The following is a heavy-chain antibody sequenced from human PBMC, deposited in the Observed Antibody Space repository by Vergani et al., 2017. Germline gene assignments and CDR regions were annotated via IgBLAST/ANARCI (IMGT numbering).Heavy chain of an antibody. Sequence: QVQLQESGPGLVKPSETLSLTCTVSNDSVSNTFYYWGWIRQTPGKGLEWIGSIYYSGSTYYNPSLESRVTMSVDTSKNQFSLKLSSVTAADTAVYYCARRSVFHGGPYYYYYMDVWGKGTTVTVSS. CDR3: ARRSVFHGGPYYYYYMDV. CDR2: IYYSGST. J-gene: IGHJ6*03. D-gene: IGHD4-23*01. V-gene: IGHV4-39*07. CDR1: NDSVSNTFYY.